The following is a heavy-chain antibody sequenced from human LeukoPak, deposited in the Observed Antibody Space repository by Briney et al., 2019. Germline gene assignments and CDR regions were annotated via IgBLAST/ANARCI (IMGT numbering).Heavy chain of an antibody. CDR3: ARAMKIVRRSGSYPFDY. CDR2: INPNSGGT. J-gene: IGHJ4*02. Sequence: GASVKVSCKASGYTFTGYYMHWVRQAPGQGLEWMGWINPNSGGTNYAQKLQGRVTMTRDTSISTAYMELSRLRSDDTAVYYCARAMKIVRRSGSYPFDYWGQGTLVTVSS. CDR1: GYTFTGYY. V-gene: IGHV1-2*02. D-gene: IGHD3-10*01.